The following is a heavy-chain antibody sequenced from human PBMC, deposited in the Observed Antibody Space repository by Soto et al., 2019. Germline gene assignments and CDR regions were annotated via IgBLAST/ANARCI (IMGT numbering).Heavy chain of an antibody. Sequence: EVQLLESGGGLVQPGGSLRLSCAASGFTFSSYAMSWVRQAPGKGLELVSAISGSGGSTYYADSVKGRFTISRDNSKNTLYLQMNSLRAEDTAVYYCAKSGLYYYYYYMDVWGKGTTVTVSS. V-gene: IGHV3-23*01. CDR3: AKSGLYYYYYYMDV. D-gene: IGHD2-15*01. CDR1: GFTFSSYA. J-gene: IGHJ6*03. CDR2: ISGSGGST.